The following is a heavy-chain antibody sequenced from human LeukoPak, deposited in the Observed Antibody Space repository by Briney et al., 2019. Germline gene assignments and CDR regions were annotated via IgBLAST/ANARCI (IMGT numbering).Heavy chain of an antibody. CDR3: ARDFGRAEWELPPSGY. J-gene: IGHJ4*02. Sequence: ASVKVSCKASGYTFTSYGISWVRQAPGQGLEWMGWISAYNGNTNYAQKLQGRVTMTRDTSTSTVYMELSSLRSEDTAVYYCARDFGRAEWELPPSGYWGQGTLVTVSS. D-gene: IGHD1-26*01. V-gene: IGHV1-18*01. CDR1: GYTFTSYG. CDR2: ISAYNGNT.